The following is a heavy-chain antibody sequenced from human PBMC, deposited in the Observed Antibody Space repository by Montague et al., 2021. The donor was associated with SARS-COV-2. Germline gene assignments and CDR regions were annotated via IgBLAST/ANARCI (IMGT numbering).Heavy chain of an antibody. J-gene: IGHJ4*02. CDR1: GGSTSSYY. CDR2: IYYSGST. D-gene: IGHD5-24*01. CDR3: ARVFPRWLQFDPYFDY. Sequence: SETLSLTCTVSGGSTSSYYWSWIRQPPGKGLEWIGYIYYSGSTNYNPSLKSRVTISVNTSKNQFSLELSSVTAADTAVYYYARVFPRWLQFDPYFDYWGQGTLVTVSS. V-gene: IGHV4-59*01.